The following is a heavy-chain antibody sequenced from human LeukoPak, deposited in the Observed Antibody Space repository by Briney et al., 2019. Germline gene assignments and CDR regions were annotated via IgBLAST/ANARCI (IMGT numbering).Heavy chain of an antibody. CDR3: ARGRGNYVRWWFDP. Sequence: SETLSLTCTVSIASVSTDAYFWNWIRQPPGRGLEWIGSIYYSGSTNYNPSLTSRVTISVDTSKNQFSLKLSSVTAADTAVYYCARGRGNYVRWWFDPWGQGTLVTVSS. D-gene: IGHD1-26*01. CDR2: IYYSGST. CDR1: IASVSTDAYF. V-gene: IGHV4-61*08. J-gene: IGHJ5*02.